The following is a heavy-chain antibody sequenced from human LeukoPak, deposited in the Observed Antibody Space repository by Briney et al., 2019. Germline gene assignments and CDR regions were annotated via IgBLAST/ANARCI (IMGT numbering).Heavy chain of an antibody. CDR3: ARGDQIFDY. D-gene: IGHD2-2*01. Sequence: PGGSLRLSCAASGFTFSSYAMHWVRQAPGKGLEWVAVISYDGSNKYYADSVKGRFTISRDNSKNTLYLQMNSLRAEDTAVYYCARGDQIFDYWGQGTLVTVSS. CDR2: ISYDGSNK. CDR1: GFTFSSYA. J-gene: IGHJ4*02. V-gene: IGHV3-30-3*01.